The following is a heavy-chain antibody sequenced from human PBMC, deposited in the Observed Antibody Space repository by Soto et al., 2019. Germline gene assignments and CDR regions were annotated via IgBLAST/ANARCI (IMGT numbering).Heavy chain of an antibody. CDR3: ARGRPGIAGY. V-gene: IGHV3-53*01. D-gene: IGHD6-13*01. J-gene: IGHJ4*02. CDR2: IYSGGST. CDR1: GFTVSSNY. Sequence: TGGSLRLSCAASGFTVSSNYMSWVRQAPGKGLEWVSVIYSGGSTYYADSVKGRFTISRDNSKNTLYLQMNSLGAEDTAVYYCARGRPGIAGYWGQGTLVTVYS.